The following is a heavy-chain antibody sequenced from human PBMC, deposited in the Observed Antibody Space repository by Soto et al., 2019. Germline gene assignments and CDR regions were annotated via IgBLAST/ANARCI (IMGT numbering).Heavy chain of an antibody. CDR1: GSTFTSYY. CDR2: INPSGGST. V-gene: IGHV1-46*01. D-gene: IGHD3-22*01. J-gene: IGHJ4*02. Sequence: ASVNVSCKASGSTFTSYYMHWVRQAPGQGLEWMGIINPSGGSTSYAQKFQGRVTMTRDTSTSTVYMELSSLTSADTAVYYCARDKPDYYDSSGYSYFDYWGQGTLVTVSS. CDR3: ARDKPDYYDSSGYSYFDY.